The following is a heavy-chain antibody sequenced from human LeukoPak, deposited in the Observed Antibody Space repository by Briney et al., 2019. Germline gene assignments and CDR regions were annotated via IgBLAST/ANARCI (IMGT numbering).Heavy chain of an antibody. Sequence: GASVKVSCKASGYTFTSYGISWVRQAPGQGLEWMGWISAYNGNTNYAQKLQGRVTMTTDTSTSTAYMELRSLRSDDTAVYYCARDIGRPSIMITFGGVIAPFDYWGQGTLVTVSS. D-gene: IGHD3-16*02. V-gene: IGHV1-18*01. CDR2: ISAYNGNT. CDR1: GYTFTSYG. CDR3: ARDIGRPSIMITFGGVIAPFDY. J-gene: IGHJ4*02.